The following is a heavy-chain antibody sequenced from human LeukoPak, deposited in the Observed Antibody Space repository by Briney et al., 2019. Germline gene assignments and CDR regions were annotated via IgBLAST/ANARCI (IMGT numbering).Heavy chain of an antibody. Sequence: TSETLSLTCAVYGGSFSGYYWSWIRQPPGKGLEWIGEINHSGSTNYNPSLKSRVTISVDTSKNQFSLKLSSVTAADTAVYYCARASSSGYLYYYYGMDVWAKGPRSPSP. J-gene: IGHJ6*02. CDR2: INHSGST. CDR1: GGSFSGYY. CDR3: ARASSSGYLYYYYGMDV. V-gene: IGHV4-34*01. D-gene: IGHD3-22*01.